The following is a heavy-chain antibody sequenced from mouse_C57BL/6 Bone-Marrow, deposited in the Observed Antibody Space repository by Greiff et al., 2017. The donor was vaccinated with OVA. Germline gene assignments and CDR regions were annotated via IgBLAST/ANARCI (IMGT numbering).Heavy chain of an antibody. V-gene: IGHV1-82*01. CDR3: SREDYGNPYFDY. CDR1: GYAFSSSW. J-gene: IGHJ2*01. Sequence: VQLQQSGPELVKPGASVKISCKASGYAFSSSWMNWVKQRPGKGLEWIGRIYPGDGDTNYNGKFKGKATLTADKSSSTAYMQLSSLTSEDSAVYVCSREDYGNPYFDYWGQGTTLTVSS. CDR2: IYPGDGDT. D-gene: IGHD2-1*01.